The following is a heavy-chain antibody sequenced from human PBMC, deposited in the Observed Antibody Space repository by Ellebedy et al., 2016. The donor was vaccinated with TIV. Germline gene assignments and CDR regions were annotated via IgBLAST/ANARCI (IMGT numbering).Heavy chain of an antibody. V-gene: IGHV4-39*07. CDR2: IYYSGST. CDR1: GGSISSSSYY. CDR3: ARRSDEFDY. J-gene: IGHJ4*02. Sequence: MPSETLSLTCTVPGGSISSSSYYWGWIRQPPGKGLEWIGSIYYSGSTYYNPSLKSRVTISVDTSKNQFSLKLSSVTAADTAVYYCARRSDEFDYWGQGTLVTVSS.